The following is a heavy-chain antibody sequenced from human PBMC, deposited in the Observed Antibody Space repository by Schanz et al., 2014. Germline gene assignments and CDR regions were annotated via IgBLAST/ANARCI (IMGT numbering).Heavy chain of an antibody. CDR3: TTGQLWSGGEFAL. D-gene: IGHD3-10*01. CDR1: GFTFSSYA. V-gene: IGHV3-15*01. Sequence: EVQLLESGGGLVQPGGSLRLSCAASGFTFSSYAMSWVRQAPGKGLEWVGRIKSKFVGATTDYVAPVKGRFSISRDDSTNTLYLQMSSLKMEDTAVYYCTTGQLWSGGEFALWGEGALVTVSS. CDR2: IKSKFVGATT. J-gene: IGHJ5*02.